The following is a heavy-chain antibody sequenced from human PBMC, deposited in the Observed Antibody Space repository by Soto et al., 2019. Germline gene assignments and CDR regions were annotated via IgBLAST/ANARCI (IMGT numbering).Heavy chain of an antibody. J-gene: IGHJ4*02. D-gene: IGHD1-1*01. CDR2: ISAHNGNT. V-gene: IGHV1-18*01. CDR3: ARGRYGDC. CDR1: GYDFTTYG. Sequence: QVHLVQSGAEVKKPGASVKVSCKGSGYDFTTYGITWVRQAPGQGLEWMAWISAHNGNTDYAQKLQGRVSVTRDTSTSTAYMELRGLRYYDTAMYYGARGRYGDCWGQGALFTDSS.